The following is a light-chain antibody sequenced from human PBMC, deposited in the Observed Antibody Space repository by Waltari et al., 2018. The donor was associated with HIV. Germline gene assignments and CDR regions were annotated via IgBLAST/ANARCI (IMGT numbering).Light chain of an antibody. J-gene: IGLJ2*01. CDR1: SSNIGKNS. CDR3: GTWDGSLSVGHVL. V-gene: IGLV1-51*01. CDR2: ENS. Sequence: QSVLTQPPSVSAAPGQKVTISCSGGSSNIGKNSVSWYQKLPGTAPKLRINENSERPSGISDRFSGSKSGTSATLVITGLQTGDEADYFCGTWDGSLSVGHVLFGGGTTLTVL.